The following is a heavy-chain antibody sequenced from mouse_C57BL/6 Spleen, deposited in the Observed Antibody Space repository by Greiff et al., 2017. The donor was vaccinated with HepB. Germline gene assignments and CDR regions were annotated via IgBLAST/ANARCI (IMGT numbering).Heavy chain of an antibody. Sequence: VQLQQSGPELVKPGASVKMSCKASGYTFTDYNMHWVKQSHGKSLEWIGYINPNNGGTSYNQKFKGKATLTVNKSSSTAYMERRSLTSEDSAVYYCARPGPLWYFDVWGTGTTVTVSS. J-gene: IGHJ1*03. CDR2: INPNNGGT. V-gene: IGHV1-22*01. D-gene: IGHD4-1*01. CDR1: GYTFTDYN. CDR3: ARPGPLWYFDV.